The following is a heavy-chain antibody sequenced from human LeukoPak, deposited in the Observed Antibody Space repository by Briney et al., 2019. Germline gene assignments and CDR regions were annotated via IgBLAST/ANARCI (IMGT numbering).Heavy chain of an antibody. D-gene: IGHD1-26*01. V-gene: IGHV3-15*01. CDR3: TTDGRLRLYTDAFDN. CDR2: IKSETDGGTI. Sequence: GGSLRLSCAASGFTFNKAWMSRVRQPPGKGLQWVARIKSETDGGTIQYAAPVKGRFVISRDDSKETVYLQMNSLKTEDTAVYYCTTDGRLRLYTDAFDNWGHGTMVTVSP. CDR1: GFTFNKAW. J-gene: IGHJ3*02.